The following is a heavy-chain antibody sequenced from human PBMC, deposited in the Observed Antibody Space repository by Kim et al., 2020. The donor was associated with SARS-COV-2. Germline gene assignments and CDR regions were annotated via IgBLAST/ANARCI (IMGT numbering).Heavy chain of an antibody. V-gene: IGHV3-15*01. CDR3: TTDKVVVITGDAFDK. J-gene: IGHJ3*02. Sequence: APVKDRFTVSRDDSKNTLYRQMNSLKTEDTAMYYCTTDKVVVITGDAFDKWGQGTVVTVSS. D-gene: IGHD3-22*01.